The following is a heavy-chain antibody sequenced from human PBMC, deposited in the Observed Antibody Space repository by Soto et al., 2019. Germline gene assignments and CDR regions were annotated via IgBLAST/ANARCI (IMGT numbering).Heavy chain of an antibody. CDR2: IYATGTT. Sequence: SETLSLTCTVSGTSISGFYWSWIRKSAGKGLEWIGRIYATGTTDYNPSLKSRVMMSVDTSKKQFSLKLRSVTAADTAVYYCVRDGTKTLRDWFDPWGQGISVTVSS. D-gene: IGHD1-1*01. CDR3: VRDGTKTLRDWFDP. CDR1: GTSISGFY. J-gene: IGHJ5*02. V-gene: IGHV4-4*07.